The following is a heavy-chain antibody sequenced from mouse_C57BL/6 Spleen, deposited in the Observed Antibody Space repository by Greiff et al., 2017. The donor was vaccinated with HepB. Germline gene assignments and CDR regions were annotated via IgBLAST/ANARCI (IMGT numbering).Heavy chain of an antibody. CDR1: GYTFTDYE. Sequence: VQLVESGAELVRPGASVTLSCKASGYTFTDYEMHWVKQTPVHGLEWIGAIDPETGGTAYNQKFKGKAILTADKSSSTAYMELRSLTSEDSAFYYCTRSITTVVATTVDYWGQGTTLTVSS. CDR2: IDPETGGT. D-gene: IGHD1-1*01. J-gene: IGHJ2*01. CDR3: TRSITTVVATTVDY. V-gene: IGHV1-15*01.